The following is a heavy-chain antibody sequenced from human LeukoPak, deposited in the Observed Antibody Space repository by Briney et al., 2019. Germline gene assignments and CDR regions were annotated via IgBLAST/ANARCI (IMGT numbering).Heavy chain of an antibody. CDR3: ARGRGTRGLDY. D-gene: IGHD1-14*01. J-gene: IGHJ4*02. CDR2: IYYSGST. CDR1: GDSTSSDRYY. Sequence: PSETLSLTCTISGDSTSSDRYYGGWVRQPPGKGLEWIGNIYYSGSTYYNPSLKSRVTMSVDTSKNQFFLKLNSVTAADTAVYYCARGRGTRGLDYGGQETLVTVP. V-gene: IGHV4-39*01.